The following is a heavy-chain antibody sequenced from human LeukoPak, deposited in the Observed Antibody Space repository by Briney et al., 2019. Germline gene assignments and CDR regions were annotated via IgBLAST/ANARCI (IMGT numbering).Heavy chain of an antibody. Sequence: GGSLRLSCAASGFTFSNYAMSWVRQAPGKGLEWVSAIAPSGVTTYYADSVKGRFTISRDNSKSTLYLQMNSLRAEDTSVYYCAKHYGDYRSFDYWGQGTLVTVSS. CDR3: AKHYGDYRSFDY. J-gene: IGHJ4*02. V-gene: IGHV3-23*01. CDR1: GFTFSNYA. D-gene: IGHD4-17*01. CDR2: IAPSGVTT.